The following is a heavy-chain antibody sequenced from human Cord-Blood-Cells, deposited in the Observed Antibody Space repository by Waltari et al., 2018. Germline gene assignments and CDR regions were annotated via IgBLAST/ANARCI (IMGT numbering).Heavy chain of an antibody. V-gene: IGHV4-34*01. Sequence: QVQLQQWGAGLLKPSETLSLTCAVYGGSFSGYYWSWIRQPPGQGLEWIGEIKHRGRTICNTTLKGRVTISGDTSKSQFSLKLGSVTAADTAVYYCARPSYYYILTGYYNYYFDYWGQGTLVTVSS. J-gene: IGHJ4*02. D-gene: IGHD3-9*01. CDR3: ARPSYYYILTGYYNYYFDY. CDR1: GGSFSGYY. CDR2: IKHRGRT.